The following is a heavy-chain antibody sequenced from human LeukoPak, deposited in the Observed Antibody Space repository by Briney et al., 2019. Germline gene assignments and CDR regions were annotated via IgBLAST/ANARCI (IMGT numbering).Heavy chain of an antibody. CDR2: ISAYNGNT. Sequence: ASVKVSCKASGYTFTRYGISWGRQAPGQGLEWMGWISAYNGNTNYAQKLQGRVTMTTDTSTSTAYMELRSLRSDDTAVYYCARDQPAAADFDYWGQGTLVTVSS. D-gene: IGHD2-2*01. V-gene: IGHV1-18*04. J-gene: IGHJ4*02. CDR3: ARDQPAAADFDY. CDR1: GYTFTRYG.